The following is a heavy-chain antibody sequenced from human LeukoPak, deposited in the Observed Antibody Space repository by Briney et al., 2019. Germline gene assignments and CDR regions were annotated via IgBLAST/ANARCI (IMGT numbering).Heavy chain of an antibody. CDR2: ISAYNGNT. CDR3: ARLVTPPRNYYYYYYMDV. D-gene: IGHD2-21*02. Sequence: ASVKVSCKASGYTFTSYGISWVRQAPGQGLEWMGWISAYNGNTNYAQKLQGRVTMTTDTSTSTAYVELRSLRSDDTAVYYCARLVTPPRNYYYYYYMDVWGKGTTVTVSS. V-gene: IGHV1-18*01. CDR1: GYTFTSYG. J-gene: IGHJ6*03.